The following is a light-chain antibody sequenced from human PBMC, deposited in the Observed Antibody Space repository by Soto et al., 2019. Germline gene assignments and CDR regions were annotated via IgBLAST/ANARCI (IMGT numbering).Light chain of an antibody. CDR1: SSDVGGYNY. J-gene: IGLJ1*01. V-gene: IGLV2-14*03. CDR3: SSYTTSNTRQIV. CDR2: DVT. Sequence: QSELTQPASVSGFPGQSITISCTGTSSDVGGYNYVSWYQHHPGKAPKLIIYDVTNRPSGVSNPFSGSKSGNTASLTISGLQPEDEADYYCSSYTTSNTRQIVFGTGTKVTVL.